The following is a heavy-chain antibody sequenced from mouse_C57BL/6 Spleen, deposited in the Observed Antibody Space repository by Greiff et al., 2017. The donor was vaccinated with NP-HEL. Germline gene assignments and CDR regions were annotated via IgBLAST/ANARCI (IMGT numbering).Heavy chain of an antibody. CDR2: IYPRSGNT. V-gene: IGHV1-81*01. Sequence: VQLQESGAELARPGASVKLSCKASGYTFTSYGISWVKQRTGQGLEWIGEIYPRSGNTYYNEKFKGKATLTADKSSSTSYMELRSLTSEDSAVYFCARGAEDSNLDYWGQGTTLTVSS. D-gene: IGHD2-5*01. CDR3: ARGAEDSNLDY. J-gene: IGHJ2*01. CDR1: GYTFTSYG.